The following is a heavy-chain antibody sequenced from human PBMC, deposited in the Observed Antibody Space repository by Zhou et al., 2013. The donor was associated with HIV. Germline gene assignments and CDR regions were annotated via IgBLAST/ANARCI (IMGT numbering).Heavy chain of an antibody. V-gene: IGHV3-48*03. CDR3: ARDHASVRPGAAFDY. CDR2: IYSSGTTI. D-gene: IGHD6-6*01. J-gene: IGHJ4*02. Sequence: EVQLVESGGGLVQPGRSLRLSCTTSGFNFGDYAMTWVRQAPGKGLEWVSYIYSSGTTIYYTDSVKGRFTISRDNGKNSLYLQMNSLRAEDTAVYYCARDHASVRPGAAFDYWGQGILVTVSS. CDR1: GFNFGDYA.